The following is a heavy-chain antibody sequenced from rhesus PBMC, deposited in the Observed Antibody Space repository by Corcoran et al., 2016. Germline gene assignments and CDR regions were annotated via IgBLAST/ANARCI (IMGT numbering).Heavy chain of an antibody. J-gene: IGHJ4*01. D-gene: IGHD6-25*01. CDR1: GYSISSGYD. V-gene: IGHV4-76*01. CDR3: ARDRAGAAGNFDY. CDR2: IYGSSGST. Sequence: QVQLQESGPGVVKPSETLSLTCAVSGYSISSGYDWSWIRQPPGKGLEWIGYIYGSSGSTNYNPSLKKRVTISKDPSKNQFSLKLSSVTAADTAVYYCARDRAGAAGNFDYWGQGVLVTVSS.